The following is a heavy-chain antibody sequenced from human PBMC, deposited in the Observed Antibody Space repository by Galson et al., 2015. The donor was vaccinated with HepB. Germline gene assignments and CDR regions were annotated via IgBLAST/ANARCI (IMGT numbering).Heavy chain of an antibody. Sequence: ETLSLTCAVYGGSFSDYYWSWIRQPPGKGLEWIAEIKDGGSANYNPSLKSRVTISVDTSKKQFSLKLKSVTAADTAVYYCARGSLVAGTFYFDLWGQGTLVTVSS. D-gene: IGHD6-19*01. V-gene: IGHV4-34*01. CDR3: ARGSLVAGTFYFDL. J-gene: IGHJ5*02. CDR2: IKDGGSA. CDR1: GGSFSDYY.